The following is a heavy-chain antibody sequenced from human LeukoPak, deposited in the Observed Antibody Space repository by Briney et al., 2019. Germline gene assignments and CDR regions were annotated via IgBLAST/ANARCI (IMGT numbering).Heavy chain of an antibody. V-gene: IGHV4-39*07. J-gene: IGHJ5*02. CDR2: INHSGST. CDR1: GGSISSGDYY. D-gene: IGHD1-26*01. CDR3: ARCSGGSYYLTWFDP. Sequence: SETLSLTCTVSGGSISSGDYYWSWIRQPPGKGLEWIGEINHSGSTNYNPSLKSRVTISVDTSKNQFSLKLSSVTAADTAVYYCARCSGGSYYLTWFDPWGQGTLVTVSS.